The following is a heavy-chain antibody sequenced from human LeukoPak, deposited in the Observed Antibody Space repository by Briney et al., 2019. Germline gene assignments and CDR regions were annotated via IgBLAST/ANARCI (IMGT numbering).Heavy chain of an antibody. V-gene: IGHV3-30*02. CDR2: IRYDGSNK. CDR3: AKGGRYYYYGMDV. Sequence: GGSLRLSCAASGFTFSSYGMHWVRQAPGKGLEWVAFIRYDGSNKYYADSVKGRFTISRDNSKNTLYLQVNSLRAEDTAVYYCAKGGRYYYYGMDVWGQGTTVTVSS. CDR1: GFTFSSYG. J-gene: IGHJ6*02.